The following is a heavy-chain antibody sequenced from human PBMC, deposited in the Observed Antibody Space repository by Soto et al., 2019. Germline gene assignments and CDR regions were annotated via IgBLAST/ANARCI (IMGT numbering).Heavy chain of an antibody. CDR3: AKQGGYYYGSGIPGGIDY. CDR1: GFTFSSYA. Sequence: EVQLLESGGGLVQPGGSLRLSCAASGFTFSSYAMSWVRQAPGKGLEWVSAISGSGGSTYYADSVKGRFTISRDNSKNTLYLQMNSLRAEDTAVYYCAKQGGYYYGSGIPGGIDYWGQGTLVTVSS. CDR2: ISGSGGST. J-gene: IGHJ4*02. V-gene: IGHV3-23*01. D-gene: IGHD3-10*01.